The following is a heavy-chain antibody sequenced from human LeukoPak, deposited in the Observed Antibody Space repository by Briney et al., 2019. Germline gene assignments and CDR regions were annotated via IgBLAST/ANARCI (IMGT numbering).Heavy chain of an antibody. J-gene: IGHJ4*02. D-gene: IGHD2-15*01. CDR3: VRAGSGFDY. Sequence: GGSLRLSCVASGFTFSSYWMRWVRQAPGKGLEWVSRIDFETDTTTYAGSVKGRFTNSRDNTKNTLYLQMDSLRDEDAAVYYCVRAGSGFDYWGQGTPVTVTS. CDR2: IDFETDTT. V-gene: IGHV3-74*01. CDR1: GFTFSSYW.